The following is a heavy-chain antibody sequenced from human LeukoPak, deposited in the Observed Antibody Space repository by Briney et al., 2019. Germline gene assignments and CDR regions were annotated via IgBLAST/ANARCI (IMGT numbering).Heavy chain of an antibody. J-gene: IGHJ4*02. CDR3: ARDSTAMVNFRRTGSFDY. CDR1: GYTFTSNG. D-gene: IGHD5-18*01. V-gene: IGHV1-69*06. Sequence: ASVKVSCKASGYTFTSNGISWVRQAPGQGLEWMGGIIPIFGTANYAQKFQGRVTITADKSTSTAYMELSSLRSEDTAVYYCARDSTAMVNFRRTGSFDYWGQGTLVTVSS. CDR2: IIPIFGTA.